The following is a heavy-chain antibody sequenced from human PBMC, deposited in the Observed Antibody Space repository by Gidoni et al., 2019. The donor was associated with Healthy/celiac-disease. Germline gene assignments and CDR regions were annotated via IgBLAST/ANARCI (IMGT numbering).Heavy chain of an antibody. J-gene: IGHJ5*02. CDR2: SYYSGST. CDR3: ARLASITIFGVVIMGWFDP. D-gene: IGHD3-3*01. V-gene: IGHV4-39*01. Sequence: QLQLQQSGPGLVKPSQTLSLTCTVSAGSISSRSSYWGWIRQPPGKGLEWIGCSYYSGSTYYNPSLKSRVTIAVDTSKNQFSLKLSSVTAADTAVYYCARLASITIFGVVIMGWFDPWGQGTLVTVSS. CDR1: AGSISSRSSY.